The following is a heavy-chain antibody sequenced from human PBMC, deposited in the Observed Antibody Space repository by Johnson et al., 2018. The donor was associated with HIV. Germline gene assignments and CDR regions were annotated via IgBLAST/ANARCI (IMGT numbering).Heavy chain of an antibody. CDR1: GFTFNSYG. J-gene: IGHJ3*02. CDR2: IRSDGSDK. V-gene: IGHV3-30*02. CDR3: ARGRARAFDI. Sequence: QVQLVESGGGVVQPGGSLRLSCAASGFTFNSYGMHWVRQAPGKGLEWVTFIRSDGSDKYYADSVKGRFTISRDNSKNTLYLQMNSLRAEDTAVYYCARGRARAFDIWGQGTMVTVSS. D-gene: IGHD5-12*01.